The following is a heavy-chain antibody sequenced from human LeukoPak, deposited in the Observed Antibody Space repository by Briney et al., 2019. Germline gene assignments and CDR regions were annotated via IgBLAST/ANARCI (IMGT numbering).Heavy chain of an antibody. CDR1: GGTFSSYA. Sequence: SVKVSCKASGGTFSSYAISWVRQAPGQGLEWMGRIIPILGIANYAQKFQGRVTITADKSTSTAYMELSGLRSEDTAVYYCARTMTTVTIDGYYFDYWGQGTLVTVSS. CDR3: ARTMTTVTIDGYYFDY. D-gene: IGHD4-17*01. CDR2: IIPILGIA. J-gene: IGHJ4*02. V-gene: IGHV1-69*04.